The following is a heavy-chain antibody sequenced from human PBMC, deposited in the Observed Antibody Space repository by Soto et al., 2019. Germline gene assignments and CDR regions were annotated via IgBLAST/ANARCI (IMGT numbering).Heavy chain of an antibody. CDR1: GGTFSSYA. Sequence: QVQLVQSGAEVKKPGSSVKVSCKASGGTFSSYAISWVRQAPGQGLEWMGEIIPIFGTANYAQKFQGRVTFPADESTSTAYMELSSLRSEDTDVYYCARDRGPSSGYYPYWFDPWGQGTLVTVSS. J-gene: IGHJ5*02. CDR3: ARDRGPSSGYYPYWFDP. V-gene: IGHV1-69*12. CDR2: IIPIFGTA. D-gene: IGHD3-22*01.